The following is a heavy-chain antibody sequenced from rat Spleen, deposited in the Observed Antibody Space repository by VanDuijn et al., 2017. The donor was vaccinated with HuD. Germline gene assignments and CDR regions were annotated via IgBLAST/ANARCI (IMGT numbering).Heavy chain of an antibody. D-gene: IGHD1-2*01. CDR2: MWSGGST. Sequence: QVQLMESGPGLVQPSETLSLTCTVSGFSLTSYNVHWVRQPPGKGLEWMGVMWSGGSTDYNSALKSRLSINRDTSKSQVFLKMNSLQTDDTAIYFCTSLFLPHSRAFDNWGQGVMVTVSS. V-gene: IGHV2-45*01. CDR1: GFSLTSYN. J-gene: IGHJ2*01. CDR3: TSLFLPHSRAFDN.